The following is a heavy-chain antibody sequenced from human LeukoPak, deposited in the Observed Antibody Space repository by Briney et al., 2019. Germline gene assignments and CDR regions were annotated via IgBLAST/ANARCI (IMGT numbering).Heavy chain of an antibody. CDR2: IKQDGSEK. V-gene: IGHV3-7*01. J-gene: IGHJ4*02. D-gene: IGHD6-19*01. CDR3: ARDFWSGYSSGWDD. Sequence: GGSLRLSCAASGFTFSSHWMSWARQAPGKGLEWVANIKQDGSEKYYVDSVKGRFTISRDNAKNSLYLQMNSLRAEDTAVYYCARDFWSGYSSGWDDWGQGTLVTVSS. CDR1: GFTFSSHW.